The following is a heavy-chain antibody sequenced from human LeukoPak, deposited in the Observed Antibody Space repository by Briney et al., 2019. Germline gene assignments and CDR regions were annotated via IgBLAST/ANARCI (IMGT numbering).Heavy chain of an antibody. J-gene: IGHJ6*03. CDR2: IIPIFGTA. D-gene: IGHD6-19*01. Sequence: ASVKVSCKASGDTFSSCAISWVRQAPGQGLEWMGRIIPIFGTANYAQKFQGRVTITTDESTSTAYMELSSLRSEDTAVYYCAIGPAEIRSGWYYYYYYMDVWGKGTTVTVSS. CDR3: AIGPAEIRSGWYYYYYYMDV. CDR1: GDTFSSCA. V-gene: IGHV1-69*05.